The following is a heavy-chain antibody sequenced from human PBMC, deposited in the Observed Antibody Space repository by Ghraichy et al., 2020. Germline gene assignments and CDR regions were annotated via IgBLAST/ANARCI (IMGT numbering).Heavy chain of an antibody. CDR1: GFTVSSKY. J-gene: IGHJ4*02. V-gene: IGHV3-53*01. CDR2: IYSGGST. D-gene: IGHD2-8*01. Sequence: LSLTCAASGFTVSSKYMSWVRQAPGKGLEWVSVIYSGGSTYYADSVKGRFTISRDNSKNTLYLQMNSLRAEDTAMYYCARDVTYCSNGVCSRGFDYWGQGTLVTVSS. CDR3: ARDVTYCSNGVCSRGFDY.